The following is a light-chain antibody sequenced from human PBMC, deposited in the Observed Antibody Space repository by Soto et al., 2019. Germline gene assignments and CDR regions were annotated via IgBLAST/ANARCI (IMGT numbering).Light chain of an antibody. CDR1: QSVISC. Sequence: EILLTQSPGTLSLSPGERATISCRASQSVISCLAWYQQKPGQAPRLLIYDASNRATGIPARFSGSGSGTDFTLTISSLQPEDFAVYYCQQRSNWRITFGQGTRLEIK. CDR2: DAS. CDR3: QQRSNWRIT. J-gene: IGKJ5*01. V-gene: IGKV3-11*01.